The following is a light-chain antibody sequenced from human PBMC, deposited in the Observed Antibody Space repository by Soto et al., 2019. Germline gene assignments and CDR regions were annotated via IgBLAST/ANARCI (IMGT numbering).Light chain of an antibody. CDR1: SSNLGAGYD. Sequence: QSVLTQPPSVSGAPGQRVTLSCTGNSSNLGAGYDVHWYQQLPGAAPKLVIFGNRNRPSGVPERFSGSKSGTSASLAITGLQAEDEADYYCCSFTTTSTWLFGGGTKLTVL. V-gene: IGLV1-40*01. CDR3: CSFTTTSTWL. CDR2: GNR. J-gene: IGLJ3*02.